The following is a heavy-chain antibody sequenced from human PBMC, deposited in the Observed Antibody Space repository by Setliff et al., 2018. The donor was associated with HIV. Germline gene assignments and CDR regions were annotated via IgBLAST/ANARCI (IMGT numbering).Heavy chain of an antibody. J-gene: IGHJ3*02. CDR2: IYTSGNT. V-gene: IGHV4-4*09. CDR1: GGSISISD. Sequence: SETLSLTCTVSGGSISISDWSWIRQPPGKGLEWIGCIYTSGNTNYDPSLKSRVTISVDTSKNQFSLKLASVTAADTAVYFCARDGMAVAADGFDIWGQGTMVTVSS. D-gene: IGHD6-19*01. CDR3: ARDGMAVAADGFDI.